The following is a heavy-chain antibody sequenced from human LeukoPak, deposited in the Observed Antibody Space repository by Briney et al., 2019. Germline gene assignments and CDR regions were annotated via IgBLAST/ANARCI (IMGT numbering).Heavy chain of an antibody. CDR2: MNPNSGNT. D-gene: IGHD2/OR15-2a*01. Sequence: GASVKVSCKASGYTFTSYDINWVRQAPGQGLEWMGWMNPNSGNTGYAQKFQGRGTITRNTSISTAYMELSRLRSEDTAVYYSASGGNPDYYYMDVWGKGTTVTVSS. CDR1: GYTFTSYD. J-gene: IGHJ6*03. V-gene: IGHV1-8*03. CDR3: ASGGNPDYYYMDV.